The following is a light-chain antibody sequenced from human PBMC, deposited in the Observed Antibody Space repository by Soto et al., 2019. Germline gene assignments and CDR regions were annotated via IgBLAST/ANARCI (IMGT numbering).Light chain of an antibody. J-gene: IGLJ2*01. CDR2: EAS. V-gene: IGLV2-23*01. Sequence: QSALTQPRSVSGSPGQSVTISCTGTSSNVGSYNLVSWYQHHPGEAPKLLISEASKRPSGVSNRFSGSKSGNTASLTISGLLAEDEAHYYCCSYAGSDTMIFGGGTKLTVL. CDR3: CSYAGSDTMI. CDR1: SSNVGSYNL.